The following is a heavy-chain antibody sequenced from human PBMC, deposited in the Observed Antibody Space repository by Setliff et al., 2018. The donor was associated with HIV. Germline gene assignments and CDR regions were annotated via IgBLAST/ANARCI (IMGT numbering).Heavy chain of an antibody. V-gene: IGHV4-34*01. J-gene: IGHJ6*03. Sequence: KTSETLSLTCAVYDGSFSGYFWSWIRQPPGKGLEWIGEINHGGSTTYNPSLKSRVTISVDTSKNQFSLKLSSVTAADTAVYYCARHSPGVDYGGNRYYYYYYMDVWGKGTTVTVSS. CDR1: DGSFSGYF. CDR3: ARHSPGVDYGGNRYYYYYYMDV. D-gene: IGHD4-17*01. CDR2: INHGGST.